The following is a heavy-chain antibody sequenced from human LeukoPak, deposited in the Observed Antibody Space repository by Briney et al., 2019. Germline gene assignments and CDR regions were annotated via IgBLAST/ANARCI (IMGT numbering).Heavy chain of an antibody. CDR2: INHSEST. V-gene: IGHV4-34*01. Sequence: PSETLSLTCAVYGGSINGYYWSWIRQPPGKGLEWIGEINHSESTNYNPSLKSRVSISVDTSKNQFSLKLLSSVTAADTAVYYCARQEIGNCSGSSCYSFDYWGQGTLVTVSS. CDR3: ARQEIGNCSGSSCYSFDY. J-gene: IGHJ4*02. CDR1: GGSINGYY. D-gene: IGHD2-2*02.